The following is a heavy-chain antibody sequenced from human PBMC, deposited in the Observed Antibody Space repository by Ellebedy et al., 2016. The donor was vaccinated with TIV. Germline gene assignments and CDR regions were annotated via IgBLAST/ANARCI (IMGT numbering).Heavy chain of an antibody. CDR2: INQDGRTK. CDR3: ATDKVCFTFDI. J-gene: IGHJ3*02. Sequence: GESLKISCEASGFTFSRNWISWFRLAPGQGLEWVAIINQDGRTKNYVDSVKGRFTISRDNAKNSLYLQLNSLRVDDTAMYYCATDKVCFTFDIWGRGTMVTVSS. V-gene: IGHV3-7*01. CDR1: GFTFSRNW.